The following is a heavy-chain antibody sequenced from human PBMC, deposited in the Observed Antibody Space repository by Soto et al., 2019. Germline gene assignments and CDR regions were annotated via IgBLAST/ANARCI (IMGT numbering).Heavy chain of an antibody. CDR3: ARVGGSGSYSYYYYYMDV. CDR2: IWYDGSNK. D-gene: IGHD3-10*01. CDR1: GFTFSSYG. Sequence: GGSLRLSCAASGFTFSSYGMHWVRQAPGKGLEWVAVIWYDGSNKYYADSVKGRFTISRDNSKNTLYLQMNSLRAEDTAVYYCARVGGSGSYSYYYYYMDVWGKGTTVTVSS. J-gene: IGHJ6*03. V-gene: IGHV3-33*01.